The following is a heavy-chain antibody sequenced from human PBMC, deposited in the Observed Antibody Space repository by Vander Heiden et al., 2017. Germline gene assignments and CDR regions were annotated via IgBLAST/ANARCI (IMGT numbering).Heavy chain of an antibody. V-gene: IGHV1-18*01. Sequence: QIQLLQSGAEVKKAGASVRVSCKASGYSFSSFGISSLRQAPGQGLEWMGWVRVDNANIQYAQKFQGRVTMTTDTSTSTVYMELSSLRSDDTAVYYCARDWPGTIVDHWGQGTLVTVSS. D-gene: IGHD1-7*01. J-gene: IGHJ4*02. CDR1: GYSFSSFG. CDR2: VRVDNANI. CDR3: ARDWPGTIVDH.